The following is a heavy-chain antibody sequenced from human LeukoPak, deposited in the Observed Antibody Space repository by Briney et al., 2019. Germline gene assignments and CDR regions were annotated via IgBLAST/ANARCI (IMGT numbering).Heavy chain of an antibody. CDR1: GGSTSSYY. D-gene: IGHD6-13*01. J-gene: IGHJ3*01. Sequence: SETLSLTCTVSGGSTSSYYSSWIRQPPGKGLEWIGYIYYSWSTNYNPSLKSRVTISVDTSKNQFSLKLSSVTAADTAVYYCARDRRSSSWYPDAFDVWGQGTMVTVSS. CDR2: IYYSWST. V-gene: IGHV4-59*01. CDR3: ARDRRSSSWYPDAFDV.